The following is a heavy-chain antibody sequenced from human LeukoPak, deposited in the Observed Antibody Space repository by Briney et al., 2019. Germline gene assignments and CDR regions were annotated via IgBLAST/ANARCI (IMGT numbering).Heavy chain of an antibody. CDR2: ISSSSTTI. CDR1: GFTFSSYS. J-gene: IGHJ4*02. V-gene: IGHV3-48*02. CDR3: ARGGLLWLGELLELDY. Sequence: TGGSRTLSWAPSGFTFSSYSMSWVRQAPGKWLGWVSYISSSSTTIYYAESVKGRFTISRNNAKNSLYLQMNSLRDEDTAVYYCARGGLLWLGELLELDYWGQGTLVTVSS. D-gene: IGHD3-10*01.